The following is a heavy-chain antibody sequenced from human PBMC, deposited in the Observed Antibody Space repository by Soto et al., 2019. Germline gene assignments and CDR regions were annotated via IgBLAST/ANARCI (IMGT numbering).Heavy chain of an antibody. V-gene: IGHV4-4*02. Sequence: QVQLQESGPGLVKPSGTLSLTCAVSGGSISSSNWWSWVRQPPGKGLEWIGEIYHSGSTNYNPSLKRRVTISVDKSKNQCSLKRSSVTAADTAVYYCARDLGGWSSGWYRQEIWGQGTMVTVSS. CDR2: IYHSGST. CDR3: ARDLGGWSSGWYRQEI. D-gene: IGHD6-19*01. J-gene: IGHJ3*02. CDR1: GGSISSSNW.